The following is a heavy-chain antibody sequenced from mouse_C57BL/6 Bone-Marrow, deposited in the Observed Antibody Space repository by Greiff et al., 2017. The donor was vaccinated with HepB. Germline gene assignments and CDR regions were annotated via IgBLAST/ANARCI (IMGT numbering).Heavy chain of an antibody. J-gene: IGHJ4*01. D-gene: IGHD1-1*01. V-gene: IGHV5-9-1*02. Sequence: EVMLVESGAGLVKPGWSLKLSCAASGFTFSSYAMSWVRQTPEKRLEWVAYISSGGDYTYYADTVKGRFTISRDNARNTLYLQMSSLKSEDTAMYYCTREDIYYYGSFYWGQGTSVTVSS. CDR3: TREDIYYYGSFY. CDR2: ISSGGDYT. CDR1: GFTFSSYA.